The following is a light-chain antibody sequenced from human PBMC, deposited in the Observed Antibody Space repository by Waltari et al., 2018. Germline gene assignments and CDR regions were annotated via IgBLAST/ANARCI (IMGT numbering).Light chain of an antibody. CDR3: QQHNSYSYT. Sequence: DIQMTHSPSTLSASVGDRVPITCRASQSVSSWLAWYQQKPGRAPKLLIYKASTLHTGVPARFSGSGYGTEFTLTINSLQPDDFATYYCQQHNSYSYTFGQGTNLEIK. CDR1: QSVSSW. J-gene: IGKJ2*01. V-gene: IGKV1-5*03. CDR2: KAS.